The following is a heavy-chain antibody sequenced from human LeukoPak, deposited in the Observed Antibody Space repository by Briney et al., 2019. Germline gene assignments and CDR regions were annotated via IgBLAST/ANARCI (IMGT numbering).Heavy chain of an antibody. J-gene: IGHJ4*02. CDR1: GFTFSSYA. V-gene: IGHV3-23*01. D-gene: IGHD3-10*01. CDR2: ISGSGGST. CDR3: AKDRIWGYYYGSGSYSFDY. Sequence: PGGSLRLSCAASGFTFSSYAMSWVRQAPGKGLEWVSAISGSGGSTYYADSVKGRFTISRDNSKNTLYLQMNSLRAEDTAVYYCAKDRIWGYYYGSGSYSFDYWGQGTLVTVSS.